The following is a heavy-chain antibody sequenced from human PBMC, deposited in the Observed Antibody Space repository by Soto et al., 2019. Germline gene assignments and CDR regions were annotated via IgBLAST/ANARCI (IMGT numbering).Heavy chain of an antibody. J-gene: IGHJ4*02. CDR1: RDTFNRYT. CDR2: IIPIFGTV. D-gene: IGHD3-3*01. Sequence: QVQLVQSGTEVKKPGSSVTVSCKASRDTFNRYTISWVRQAPGQGLEWMGGIIPIFGTVNYAQKFQGRVTITADESTSTWHMEVSNLTSEDTAVYCCARELLDYFDYWAQGTLVTVSS. V-gene: IGHV1-69*01. CDR3: ARELLDYFDY.